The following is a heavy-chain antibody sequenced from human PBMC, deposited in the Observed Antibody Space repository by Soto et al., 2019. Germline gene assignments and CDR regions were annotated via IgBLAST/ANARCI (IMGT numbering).Heavy chain of an antibody. CDR1: GFPFCTTD. V-gene: IGHV3-23*01. Sequence: VQLLQSGGGLVQPGGSLTLSCAASGFPFCTTDLSWVRQAPGEGLEWVSTLDGRGGITYYADSVKGRFTVSRDNSRNTVYLQMNSLRGDDTALYYCVKNSGWFNTWGQGAVVTVSS. CDR3: VKNSGWFNT. D-gene: IGHD3-10*01. J-gene: IGHJ5*02. CDR2: LDGRGGIT.